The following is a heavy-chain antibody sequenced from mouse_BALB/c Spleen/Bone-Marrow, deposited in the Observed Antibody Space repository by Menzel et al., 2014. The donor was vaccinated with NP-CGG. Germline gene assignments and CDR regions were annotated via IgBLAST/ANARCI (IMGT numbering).Heavy chain of an antibody. CDR2: INPSNGRT. V-gene: IGHV1S81*02. CDR3: ARWGITLAY. J-gene: IGHJ3*01. CDR1: SYTFTSYW. Sequence: VQLKQSGAELVKPGASVKLSCTASSYTFTSYWMHWVKQRPGQGLEWIGEINPSNGRTNYNEKFKSKAPLTVDKTSSTAYMQLSSLTSEDSAVYYCARWGITLAYWGQGTLVT. D-gene: IGHD2-4*01.